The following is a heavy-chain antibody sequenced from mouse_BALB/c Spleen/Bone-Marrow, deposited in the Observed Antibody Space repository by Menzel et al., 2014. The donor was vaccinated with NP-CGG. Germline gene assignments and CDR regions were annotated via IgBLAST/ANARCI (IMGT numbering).Heavy chain of an antibody. D-gene: IGHD2-1*01. CDR2: IYPSDSYT. J-gene: IGHJ1*01. CDR1: GYTFTTYW. CDR3: TRWDGNYLYWYFDV. Sequence: QVQLQQSGAELVRPGASVKLSCKASGYTFTTYWIHWVKPRPGQGLEWIGNIYPSDSYTNYNQKFKDKATLTVDKSSSTAYMQLSSPTSEDSAVYYCTRWDGNYLYWYFDVWGAGTTVTVSS. V-gene: IGHV1-69*02.